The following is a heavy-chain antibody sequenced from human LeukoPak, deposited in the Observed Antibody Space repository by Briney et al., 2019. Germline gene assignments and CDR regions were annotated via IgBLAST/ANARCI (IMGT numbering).Heavy chain of an antibody. CDR3: ARDGIGEYDFWSGYYHYYMDV. CDR1: GGSISSSSYY. J-gene: IGHJ6*03. CDR2: IYYSGST. D-gene: IGHD3-3*01. V-gene: IGHV4-39*07. Sequence: SETLSLTCTVSGGSISSSSYYWGWIRQPPGKGLEWIGSIYYSGSTNYNPSLKSRVTISVDTSKNQFSLKLSSVTAADTAVYYCARDGIGEYDFWSGYYHYYMDVWGKGTTVTVSS.